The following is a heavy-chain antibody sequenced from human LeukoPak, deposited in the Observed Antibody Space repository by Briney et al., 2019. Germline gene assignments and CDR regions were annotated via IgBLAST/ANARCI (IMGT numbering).Heavy chain of an antibody. CDR1: GFTFSSYG. Sequence: PGRSLRLSCAASGFTFSSYGMHWVRQAPGKGLEWVAVISYDGSNKYYADSVKGRFTISRDNSKNTLYLQMNSLRAEDTAVYYCAKDRYRVATLGNWFDPWGQGTLVTVSS. CDR3: AKDRYRVATLGNWFDP. J-gene: IGHJ5*02. D-gene: IGHD5-12*01. CDR2: ISYDGSNK. V-gene: IGHV3-30*18.